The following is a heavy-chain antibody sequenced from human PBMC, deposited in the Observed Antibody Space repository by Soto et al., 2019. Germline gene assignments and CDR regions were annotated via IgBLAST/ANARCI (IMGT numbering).Heavy chain of an antibody. V-gene: IGHV3-74*01. D-gene: IGHD2-2*01. J-gene: IGHJ6*02. Sequence: GGSLRLSCEASGFTISGLWMHWARRAPGRGLVWVSRINSDGSSSAYADAVKGRSTISRDNAKNTLYLQMNSLRAEDTAVYYCAREVAPTALPPSSLMDLWGQGTTVTVSS. CDR1: GFTISGLW. CDR3: AREVAPTALPPSSLMDL. CDR2: INSDGSSS.